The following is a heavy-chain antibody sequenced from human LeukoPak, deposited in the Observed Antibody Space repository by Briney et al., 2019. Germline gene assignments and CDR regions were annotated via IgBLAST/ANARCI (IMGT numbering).Heavy chain of an antibody. V-gene: IGHV4-34*01. J-gene: IGHJ4*02. CDR1: GGSFSGYY. CDR3: ARQSGGWPSFDY. CDR2: INHSGST. D-gene: IGHD2-15*01. Sequence: SETLSLTCAVYGGSFSGYYWSWIRQPPGKGLEWIGEINHSGSTNYNPSLKSRVTISVDTSKNQFSLKLSSVTAADTAVYYCARQSGGWPSFDYWGQGTLVTVSS.